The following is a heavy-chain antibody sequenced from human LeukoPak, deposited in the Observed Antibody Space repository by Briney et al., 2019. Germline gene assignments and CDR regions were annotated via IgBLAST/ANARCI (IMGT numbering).Heavy chain of an antibody. J-gene: IGHJ5*02. CDR3: ARYYQSKHNWYVLNWFDP. CDR2: IYYSGST. Sequence: PSETLSLTCAVSGGSISSGDYYWSWIRQPPGNGLEGIGYIYYSGSTYSNPSLKSRVTISVDTSKNQFSLKLSSVTAADTAVYYCARYYQSKHNWYVLNWFDPWGQGTLVTVSS. CDR1: GGSISSGDYY. D-gene: IGHD1-1*01. V-gene: IGHV4-30-4*08.